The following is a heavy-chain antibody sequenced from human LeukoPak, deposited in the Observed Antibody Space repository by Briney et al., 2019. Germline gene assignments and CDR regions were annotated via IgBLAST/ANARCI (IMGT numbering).Heavy chain of an antibody. CDR1: GYSISSGYY. CDR3: ARHLMVYANFDY. D-gene: IGHD2-8*01. Sequence: SETLSLTCAVSGYSISSGYYWGWIRQPPGKGLEWIGSIYHSGSTYYNPPLKSRVTISVDTSKNQFSLKLSSVTAADTAVYYCARHLMVYANFDYWGQGTLVTVSS. V-gene: IGHV4-38-2*01. CDR2: IYHSGST. J-gene: IGHJ4*02.